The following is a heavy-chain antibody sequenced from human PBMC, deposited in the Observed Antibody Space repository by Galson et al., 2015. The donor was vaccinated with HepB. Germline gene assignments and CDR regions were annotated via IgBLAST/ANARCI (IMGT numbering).Heavy chain of an antibody. D-gene: IGHD6-13*01. CDR1: GYSFTSYW. CDR2: IDPSDSYT. CDR3: ASSKYSIAAAVDQGFDY. V-gene: IGHV5-10-1*01. J-gene: IGHJ4*02. Sequence: QSGAEVKKPGESLRISCKGSGYSFTSYWISWVRQMPGKGLEWMGRIDPSDSYTNYSPSFQGHVTISADKSISTAYLQWSSLKASDTAMYYCASSKYSIAAAVDQGFDYWGQGTLVTVPS.